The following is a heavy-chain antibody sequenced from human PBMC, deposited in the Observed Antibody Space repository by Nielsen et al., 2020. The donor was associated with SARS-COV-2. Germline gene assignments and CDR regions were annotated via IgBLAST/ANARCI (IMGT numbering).Heavy chain of an antibody. CDR3: ARASGYYYMDV. V-gene: IGHV3-11*06. J-gene: IGHJ6*03. CDR2: ISSSSSYT. Sequence: GESLKISCAASGFTFSDYYMSWIRQAPGKGLEWVSYISSSSSYTNYADSVKGRFTISRDNSKDTLYLQMNSLRAEDTAVYYCARASGYYYMDVWGKGTTVTVSS. D-gene: IGHD6-25*01. CDR1: GFTFSDYY.